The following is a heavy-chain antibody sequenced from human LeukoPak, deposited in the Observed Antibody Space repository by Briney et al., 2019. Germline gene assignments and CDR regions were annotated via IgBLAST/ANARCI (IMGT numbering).Heavy chain of an antibody. V-gene: IGHV3-30*18. CDR1: GFTFSSYG. CDR2: ISYDGSNK. J-gene: IGHJ4*02. CDR3: AKGGWLRAGYFDY. Sequence: GGSLRLSCAASGFTFSSYGMHWVRQAPGKGLEWVAVISYDGSNKYYADSVKGRFTISRDNSKNTLYLQMNSLRAEDAAVYYCAKGGWLRAGYFDYWDQGTLVTVSS. D-gene: IGHD6-19*01.